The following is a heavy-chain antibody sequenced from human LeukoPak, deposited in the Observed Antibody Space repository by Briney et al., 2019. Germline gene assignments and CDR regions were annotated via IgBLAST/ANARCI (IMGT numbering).Heavy chain of an antibody. J-gene: IGHJ4*02. CDR2: ISGSGGST. V-gene: IGHV3-23*01. CDR3: AKTGTPWYYFDY. D-gene: IGHD6-13*01. Sequence: SAISGSGGSTYYADSVKGRFTISRDNSKNTLYLQMNSLRAEDTAVYYCAKTGTPWYYFDYWGQGTLVTVSS.